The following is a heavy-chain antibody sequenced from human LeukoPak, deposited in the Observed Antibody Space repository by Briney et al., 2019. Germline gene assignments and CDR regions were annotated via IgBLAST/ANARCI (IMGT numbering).Heavy chain of an antibody. J-gene: IGHJ4*02. CDR1: GGSISSYY. CDR2: IYYSGST. Sequence: SETLSLTCTVSGGSISSYYWSWIRQPPGKGLEWIGYIYYSGSTNYNPSLKSRVTISLDTSKNQFSLKLSSVIAADTAVYYCARLRYCTGGSCADPYYFDYWGQGTLVTVSS. V-gene: IGHV4-59*08. CDR3: ARLRYCTGGSCADPYYFDY. D-gene: IGHD2-15*01.